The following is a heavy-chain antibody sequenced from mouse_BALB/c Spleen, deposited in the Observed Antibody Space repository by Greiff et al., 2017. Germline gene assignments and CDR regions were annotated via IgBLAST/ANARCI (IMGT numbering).Heavy chain of an antibody. CDR3: ARWNWLITTAGGYFDV. Sequence: EVQRVESGPGLVKPSQSLSLTCTVTGYSITSDYAWNWIRQFPGNKLEWMGYISYSGSTSYNPSLKSRISITRDTSKNQFFLQLNSVTTEDTATYYCARWNWLITTAGGYFDVWGAGTTVTVSS. CDR2: ISYSGST. J-gene: IGHJ1*01. CDR1: GYSITSDYA. V-gene: IGHV3-2*02. D-gene: IGHD1-1*01.